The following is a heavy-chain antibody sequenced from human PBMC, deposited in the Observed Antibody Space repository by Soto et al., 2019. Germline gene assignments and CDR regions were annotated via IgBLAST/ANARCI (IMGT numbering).Heavy chain of an antibody. Sequence: QVQLVQSGAEVKKPGASVKVSCKASGYTFTSYYMHWVRQAPGQGLEWMGIINPSGGSTSYAQKVPGRLTMTRDTSTSTVYMELSRLRSEDTAVYYCARGGRRITMIVVVIGAFDIWGQGTMVTVSS. CDR3: ARGGRRITMIVVVIGAFDI. CDR1: GYTFTSYY. D-gene: IGHD3-22*01. V-gene: IGHV1-46*01. J-gene: IGHJ3*02. CDR2: INPSGGST.